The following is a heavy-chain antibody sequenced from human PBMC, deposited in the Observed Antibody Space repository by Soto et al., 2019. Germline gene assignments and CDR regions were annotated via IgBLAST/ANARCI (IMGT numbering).Heavy chain of an antibody. J-gene: IGHJ6*02. Sequence: SETLSLTCTVSGGSISSGDYYWSWIRQPPGKGLEWTGYIYYSGSTYYNPSLKSRVTISVDTSKNQFSLKLSSVTAADTAVYYGATSPHGMDVWGQGTTVTVSS. V-gene: IGHV4-30-4*01. CDR2: IYYSGST. CDR3: ATSPHGMDV. CDR1: GGSISSGDYY.